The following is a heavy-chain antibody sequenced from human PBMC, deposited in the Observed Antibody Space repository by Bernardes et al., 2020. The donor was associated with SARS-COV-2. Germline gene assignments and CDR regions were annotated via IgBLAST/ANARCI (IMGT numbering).Heavy chain of an antibody. J-gene: IGHJ6*02. V-gene: IGHV4-61*01. CDR1: GGSVSSGSYY. CDR2: IYYSGST. D-gene: IGHD2-15*01. Sequence: TLSLTFTVSGGSVSSGSYYWSWIRQPPGKGLEWIGYIYYSGSTNYNPSLKSRVTISVDTSKNQFSLKLSSVTAADTAVYYCASKRYCSGGSCSYYYYYYGMDVWGQGTTVTVSS. CDR3: ASKRYCSGGSCSYYYYYYGMDV.